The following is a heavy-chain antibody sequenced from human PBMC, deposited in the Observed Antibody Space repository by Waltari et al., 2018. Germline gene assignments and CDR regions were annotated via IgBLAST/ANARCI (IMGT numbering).Heavy chain of an antibody. D-gene: IGHD6-6*01. CDR2: INPNSGGT. Sequence: QVQLVQSGAEVKKPGASVKVSCKASGYTFTGYYMHWVRQAPGQGLEWMGWINPNSGGTNYAQKFQGRVTMTRDTSISPAYMELSRLRSDDTAVYYCARGASSPDYYYYMDVWGKGTTVTISS. CDR3: ARGASSPDYYYYMDV. J-gene: IGHJ6*03. V-gene: IGHV1-2*02. CDR1: GYTFTGYY.